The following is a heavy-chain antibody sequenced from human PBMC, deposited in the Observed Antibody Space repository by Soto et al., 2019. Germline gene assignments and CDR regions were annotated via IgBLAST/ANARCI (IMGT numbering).Heavy chain of an antibody. CDR3: ARGGDYYLDS. CDR1: GDSISSGGFS. D-gene: IGHD4-17*01. Sequence: SETLSLTCTVSGDSISSGGFSCSWIRQPPGKGLEWIGYIFPHGDTYYNPSLTSRVAISVDRSKNQFSLRLTSVTAADTGVYYCARGGDYYLDSWGQGTLGNVSS. CDR2: IFPHGDT. V-gene: IGHV4-30-2*01. J-gene: IGHJ4*02.